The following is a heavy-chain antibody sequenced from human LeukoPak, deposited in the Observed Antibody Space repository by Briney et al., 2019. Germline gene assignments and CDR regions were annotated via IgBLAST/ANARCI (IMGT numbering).Heavy chain of an antibody. CDR2: IYYSGST. V-gene: IGHV4-39*07. D-gene: IGHD3-10*01. CDR1: GGSISSSSYY. J-gene: IGHJ6*03. CDR3: ARTTMVRGTYYMDV. Sequence: SETLSLTCTVSGGSISSSSYYWGWIRQPPGKGLEWIGSIYYSGSTYYNPSLKSRVTISVDTSKNQFSLKLSSVTAADTAVYYCARTTMVRGTYYMDVWGKGTTVTISS.